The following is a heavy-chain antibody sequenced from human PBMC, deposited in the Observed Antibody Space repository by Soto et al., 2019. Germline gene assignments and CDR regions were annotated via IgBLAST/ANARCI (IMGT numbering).Heavy chain of an antibody. CDR2: IKQDGSEK. J-gene: IGHJ4*02. V-gene: IGHV3-7*05. CDR3: ASYPYSSSWYFGY. Sequence: GGSLRLSCAASGFTFSSYGMSWVRQAPGKGLEWVANIKQDGSEKYYVDSVKGRFTISRDNAKNSLYLQMNSLRAEDTAVYYCASYPYSSSWYFGYWGQGTLVTVSS. D-gene: IGHD6-13*01. CDR1: GFTFSSYG.